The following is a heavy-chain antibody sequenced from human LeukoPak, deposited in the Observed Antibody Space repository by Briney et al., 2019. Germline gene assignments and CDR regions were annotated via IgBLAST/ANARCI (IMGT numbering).Heavy chain of an antibody. J-gene: IGHJ4*02. CDR2: ISAHNGNT. Sequence: ASVKVSCKASGYTFTSYDINWVRQATGQGLEWMGWISAHNGNTNYAQKLQGRVTMTTDTSTSTAYMELRSLRSDDTAVYYCARDRLHDLANFDYWGQGTLVTVSS. D-gene: IGHD5-24*01. CDR3: ARDRLHDLANFDY. CDR1: GYTFTSYD. V-gene: IGHV1-18*01.